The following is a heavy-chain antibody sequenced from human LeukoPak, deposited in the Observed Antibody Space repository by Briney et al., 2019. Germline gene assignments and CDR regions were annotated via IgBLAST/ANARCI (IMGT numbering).Heavy chain of an antibody. V-gene: IGHV3-74*01. Sequence: GGSLRLSCAASGFTFSSYWMHWVRQAPGKGLVWVSHINSDGSSTSYADSVKGRFTISRDNAKNTLYLQMNSLRAEDTAVYYCARDYRYSYSNWGQGTLVTVP. CDR1: GFTFSSYW. D-gene: IGHD5-18*01. CDR2: INSDGSST. J-gene: IGHJ4*02. CDR3: ARDYRYSYSN.